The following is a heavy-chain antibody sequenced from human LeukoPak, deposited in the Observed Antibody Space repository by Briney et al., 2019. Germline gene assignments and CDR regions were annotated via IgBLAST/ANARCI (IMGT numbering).Heavy chain of an antibody. Sequence: GGSLRLSCAASGFTFSSYAMYWVRQAPGKGLEWVSGIFGSGGSTHYADSVKGRFTISRDNSKNTVYLQMNSLRAEDTAVYYCAKTTTGYSSGRFPGWPVDYWGQGTLVTVFS. CDR2: IFGSGGST. J-gene: IGHJ4*02. V-gene: IGHV3-23*01. CDR1: GFTFSSYA. D-gene: IGHD6-19*01. CDR3: AKTTTGYSSGRFPGWPVDY.